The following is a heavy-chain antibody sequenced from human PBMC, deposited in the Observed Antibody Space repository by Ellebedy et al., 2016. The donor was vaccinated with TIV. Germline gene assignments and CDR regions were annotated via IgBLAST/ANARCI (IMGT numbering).Heavy chain of an antibody. Sequence: PGGSLRLSCAASGFTFSNYAMSWVRQAPGKGLEWVSGFGVSGDTTYYVDSVKGRFTISRDNSKNTLYLQMNSLRAEDTAVYYCAKGRGGGSDSSAPRYYFDYWGLGTLVTVSS. D-gene: IGHD3-22*01. CDR3: AKGRGGGSDSSAPRYYFDY. J-gene: IGHJ4*02. CDR1: GFTFSNYA. V-gene: IGHV3-23*01. CDR2: FGVSGDTT.